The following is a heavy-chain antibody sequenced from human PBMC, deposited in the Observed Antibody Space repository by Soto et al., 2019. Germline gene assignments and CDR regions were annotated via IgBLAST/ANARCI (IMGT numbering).Heavy chain of an antibody. D-gene: IGHD3-10*01. V-gene: IGHV3-7*01. CDR1: GFTFSTYW. Sequence: EVQLVESGGGLVQPGGSLRLSCAASGFTFSTYWMSWVRQAPGKGLEWVGNIKQDGSGENYVDSVKGRFTISRDNANPSLYLQMNSLRAEDTAVYYCARDRGPPRYLYYGMDVWGQGTTVTVSS. CDR2: IKQDGSGE. CDR3: ARDRGPPRYLYYGMDV. J-gene: IGHJ6*02.